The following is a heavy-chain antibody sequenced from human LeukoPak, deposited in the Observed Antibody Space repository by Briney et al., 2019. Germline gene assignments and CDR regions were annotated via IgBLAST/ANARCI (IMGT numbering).Heavy chain of an antibody. D-gene: IGHD2-2*01. CDR1: GYTFTGYY. CDR3: AREGFGSAAIREGYYYYYGMDV. V-gene: IGHV1-2*04. CDR2: INPNSGGT. J-gene: IGHJ6*04. Sequence: ASVKVSCKASGYTFTGYYMHWVRQAPGQGLEWMGWINPNSGGTNYAQEFQGWVTMTRETSISTAYMELSRLRSDDTAVYYCAREGFGSAAIREGYYYYYGMDVWGKGTTVTVSS.